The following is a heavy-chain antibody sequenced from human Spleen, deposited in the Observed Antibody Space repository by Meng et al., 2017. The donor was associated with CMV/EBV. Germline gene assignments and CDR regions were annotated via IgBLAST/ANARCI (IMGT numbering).Heavy chain of an antibody. CDR3: AKDAYTSGWYSYVH. CDR2: ISGTDTNT. CDR1: GFSFSTYA. D-gene: IGHD6-19*01. V-gene: IGHV3-23*01. Sequence: GGSLRLSCAASGFSFSTYAMSWVRQAPGKGLEWVSAISGTDTNTYYADSMKGRFTVSRDNSKNTLYLQMNSLRVDDTAVYYCAKDAYTSGWYSYVHWGQGTLVTVSS. J-gene: IGHJ4*02.